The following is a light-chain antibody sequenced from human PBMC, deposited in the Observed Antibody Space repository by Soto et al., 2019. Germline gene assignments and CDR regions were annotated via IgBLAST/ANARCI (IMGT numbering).Light chain of an antibody. J-gene: IGLJ3*02. CDR1: NSDVGGYNY. V-gene: IGLV2-11*01. Sequence: QSALTQPRSVSGSPGQSVTISCTGTNSDVGGYNYVSWYQQYPGKAPKLMISGVSERPSGVPDRFSGSKSGNTASLTISGRQAEYEADYYCCSYLDTDTWVFGGGTKLTV. CDR2: GVS. CDR3: CSYLDTDTWV.